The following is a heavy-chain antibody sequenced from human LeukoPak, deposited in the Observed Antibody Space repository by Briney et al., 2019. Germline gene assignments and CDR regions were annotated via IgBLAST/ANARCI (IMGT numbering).Heavy chain of an antibody. CDR3: TRDTAAAANWFDT. D-gene: IGHD6-13*01. J-gene: IGHJ5*02. V-gene: IGHV3-49*04. CDR2: IRSKALGGTT. CDR1: GFTLGEFA. Sequence: SGGCLRLSCTASGFTLGEFATSWVRQAPGKGLGWVGFIRSKALGGTTEYAASVKRIFTISRHDSKSIAYLQMHSLKSEHTAVYHCTRDTAAAANWFDTLGQGTLVTVSS.